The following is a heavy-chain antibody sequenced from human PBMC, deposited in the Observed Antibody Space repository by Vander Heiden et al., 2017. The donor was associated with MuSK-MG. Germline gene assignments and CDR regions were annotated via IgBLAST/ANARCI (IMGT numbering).Heavy chain of an antibody. V-gene: IGHV4-39*07. CDR2: VYYSGNT. J-gene: IGHJ5*02. CDR1: GVSLRTRGLY. D-gene: IGHD1-7*01. Sequence: QLRLQESGPGLVKPSETLSLNCAVSGVSLRTRGLYWAWIRQPPGRGPEWIANVYYSGNTYYSPSLKSRVTISMDVSKNQFSLKMRSVTAADTAVYYCARDWGGNFDPWGQGILVTVSS. CDR3: ARDWGGNFDP.